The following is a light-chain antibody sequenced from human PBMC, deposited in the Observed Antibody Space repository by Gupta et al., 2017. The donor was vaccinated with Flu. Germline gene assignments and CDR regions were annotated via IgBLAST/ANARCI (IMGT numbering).Light chain of an antibody. J-gene: IGLJ2*01. CDR3: SSYTISGTLI. CDR1: GSEVGTYNY. Sequence: MTVSCAGTGSEVGTYNYVSWYQHPSDKAPKLMIYDVTNRPAGVANGFSGSKSGNTASLTISGLKGEDEADFYCSSYTISGTLIFGGGTKVTVL. V-gene: IGLV2-14*03. CDR2: DVT.